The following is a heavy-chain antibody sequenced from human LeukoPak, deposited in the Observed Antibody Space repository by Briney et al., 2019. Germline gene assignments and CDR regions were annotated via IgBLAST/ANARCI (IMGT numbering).Heavy chain of an antibody. Sequence: GGSLRLSCAASGFTFSSYSMNWVRQAPGKGLEWVSSISSSSSYIYYADSVKGRFTISRDSAKNSLYLQMNSLRAEDTAVYYCARESYGDYFIDYWGQGTLVTVSS. V-gene: IGHV3-21*01. D-gene: IGHD4-17*01. CDR1: GFTFSSYS. CDR3: ARESYGDYFIDY. J-gene: IGHJ4*02. CDR2: ISSSSSYI.